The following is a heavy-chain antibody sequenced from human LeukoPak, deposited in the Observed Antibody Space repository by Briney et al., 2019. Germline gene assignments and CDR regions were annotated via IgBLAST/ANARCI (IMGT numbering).Heavy chain of an antibody. D-gene: IGHD3-22*01. CDR2: IYYSGST. V-gene: IGHV4-39*01. J-gene: IGHJ3*02. CDR1: GGSISSSSYY. CDR3: ARPTYYYDSSGYYLDAFDI. Sequence: PSETLSLTCTVSGGSISSSSYYWGWIRQPSGKGLEWIGSIYYSGSTYYNPSLKSRVTISVDTSKNQFSLKLSSVTAADTAVYYCARPTYYYDSSGYYLDAFDIWGQGTMVTVSS.